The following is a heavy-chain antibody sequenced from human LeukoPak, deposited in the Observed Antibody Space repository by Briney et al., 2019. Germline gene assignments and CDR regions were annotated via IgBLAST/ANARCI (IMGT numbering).Heavy chain of an antibody. V-gene: IGHV4-59*01. J-gene: IGHJ5*02. Sequence: SETLSLTCSVSGGSISSYYWSWIRQSPGKGLEWIASVYSSGDTFYNPSLKSRVSISVDTSKNQFSLKLTSVTAADTAVYYCARERTMVRGMSWFDPWGQGTLVTVSS. CDR1: GGSISSYY. CDR2: VYSSGDT. CDR3: ARERTMVRGMSWFDP. D-gene: IGHD3-10*01.